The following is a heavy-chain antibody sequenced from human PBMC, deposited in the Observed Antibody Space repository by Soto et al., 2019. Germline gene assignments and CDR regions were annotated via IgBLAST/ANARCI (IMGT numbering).Heavy chain of an antibody. Sequence: PGGSLRLSCAASGFTFSVYGMHWVRQAPGKGLEWVALVSYDGSIKYYADSVKGRFTISRDNSKNTLYLQMNSLRVEDTAVYYCAKDGSHLAVAGTSPTSYFYGLAVWGQGTTATVSS. CDR2: VSYDGSIK. V-gene: IGHV3-30*18. D-gene: IGHD6-19*01. J-gene: IGHJ6*02. CDR1: GFTFSVYG. CDR3: AKDGSHLAVAGTSPTSYFYGLAV.